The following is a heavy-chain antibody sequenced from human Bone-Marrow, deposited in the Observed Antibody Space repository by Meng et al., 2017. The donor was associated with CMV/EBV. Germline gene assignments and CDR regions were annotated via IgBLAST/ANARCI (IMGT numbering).Heavy chain of an antibody. Sequence: QGQLGESGAEVKKPGSSVKVACKAYGGTFSSYAISWVRQAPGQGLEWMGGIIPIFGTANYAQKFQGRVTITADESTSTAYMELSSLRSEDTAVYYCARGEGYSSSWSDPFDYWGQGTLVTVSS. CDR2: IIPIFGTA. D-gene: IGHD6-13*01. J-gene: IGHJ4*02. CDR3: ARGEGYSSSWSDPFDY. CDR1: GGTFSSYA. V-gene: IGHV1-69*12.